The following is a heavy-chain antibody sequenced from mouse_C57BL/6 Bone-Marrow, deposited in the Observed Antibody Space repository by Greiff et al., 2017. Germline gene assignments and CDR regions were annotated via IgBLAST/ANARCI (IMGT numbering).Heavy chain of an antibody. J-gene: IGHJ3*01. CDR3: TRYGSWFAY. CDR1: GFNIKDDY. CDR2: IDPENGDT. V-gene: IGHV14-4*01. D-gene: IGHD1-1*01. Sequence: VQLKESGAELVRPGASVKLSCTASGFNIKDDYMHWVKQRPEQGLEWIGWIDPENGDTAYASKFQGKATITADTSSNTAYLQLSSLTSEDTAVYYCTRYGSWFAYWGQGTLVTVSA.